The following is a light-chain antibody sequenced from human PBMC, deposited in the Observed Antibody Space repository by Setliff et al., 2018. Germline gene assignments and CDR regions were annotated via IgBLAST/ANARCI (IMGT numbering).Light chain of an antibody. Sequence: NFMLTQPHSVSESPGKTVTISCARSSDRIATDYVQWYQQRPDSSPTAVIFEHSRRPSGVPDRFSGSIDTSSNTASLTITGLTTEDEADYYCQSYDTDNRVVFGGGTKGTVL. CDR3: QSYDTDNRVV. J-gene: IGLJ2*01. V-gene: IGLV6-57*01. CDR2: EHS. CDR1: SDRIATDY.